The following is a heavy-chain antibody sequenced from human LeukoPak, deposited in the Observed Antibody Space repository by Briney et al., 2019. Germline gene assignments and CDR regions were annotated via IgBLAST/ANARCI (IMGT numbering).Heavy chain of an antibody. CDR1: GDSVPTNSAA. Sequence: SQTLSLTCAISGDSVPTNSAAWNWIRQSPSRGLEWLGRTYYRSKWYNDYAVSVKSRITINPDASKNQFSLQLNSVTPEDTAVYYCARDKGGSGYDHLDSWGQGTLVTVSS. D-gene: IGHD5-12*01. CDR3: ARDKGGSGYDHLDS. J-gene: IGHJ4*02. CDR2: TYYRSKWYN. V-gene: IGHV6-1*01.